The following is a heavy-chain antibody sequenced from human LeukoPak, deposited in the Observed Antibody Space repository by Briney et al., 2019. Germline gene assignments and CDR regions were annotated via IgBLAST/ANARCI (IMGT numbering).Heavy chain of an antibody. V-gene: IGHV4-59*01. CDR2: IYYSGST. CDR1: RASISRYY. Sequence: SGTLSHTCTVSRASISRYYWCCIPQPPGEGLEWIGYIYYSGSTRYNPSLKSRVTISVDTSKNQFSLKLSSVTAADTAAYYCARVGILRFPSNWFDPWGQGTLVTVSS. J-gene: IGHJ5*02. D-gene: IGHD3-3*01. CDR3: ARVGILRFPSNWFDP.